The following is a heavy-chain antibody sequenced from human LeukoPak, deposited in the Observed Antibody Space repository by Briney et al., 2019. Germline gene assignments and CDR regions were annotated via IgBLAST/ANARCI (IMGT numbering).Heavy chain of an antibody. CDR3: ARDFISSSWYAYYYCGMDV. Sequence: GGSLRLSCAASGFTFSSYAMHWVRQAPGKGLEWVAVISYDGSNKYYADSVKGRFTISRDNSKNTLYLQMNSLRAEDTAVYYCARDFISSSWYAYYYCGMDVWGQGTTVTVSS. D-gene: IGHD6-13*01. CDR2: ISYDGSNK. CDR1: GFTFSSYA. J-gene: IGHJ6*02. V-gene: IGHV3-30-3*01.